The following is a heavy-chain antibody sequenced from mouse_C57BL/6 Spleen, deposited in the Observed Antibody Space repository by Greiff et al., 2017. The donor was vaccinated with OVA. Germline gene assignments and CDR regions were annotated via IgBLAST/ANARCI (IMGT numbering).Heavy chain of an antibody. CDR1: GFTFSDYY. D-gene: IGHD1-1*01. J-gene: IGHJ4*01. V-gene: IGHV5-16*01. Sequence: EVKLVESEGGLVQPGSSMKLSCTASGFTFSDYYMAWVRQVPEKGLEWVANINYDGSSTYYLDSLKSRFIISRDNAKNILYLQMSSLKSEDTATYYCARDDYYYGSYAMDYWGQGTSVTVSS. CDR2: INYDGSST. CDR3: ARDDYYYGSYAMDY.